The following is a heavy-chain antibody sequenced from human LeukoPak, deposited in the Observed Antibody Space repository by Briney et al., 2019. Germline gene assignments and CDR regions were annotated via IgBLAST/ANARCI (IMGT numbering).Heavy chain of an antibody. J-gene: IGHJ4*02. CDR1: GFTFDDYG. D-gene: IGHD2-15*01. Sequence: GGSLRLSCAASGFTFDDYGMSWVRQAPGKGLEWVAGINWNGASIGYADSVKGRFTISRDSAKKSLYLQMNSLRAEDTALYYCARGYCTGGRCWYFDHWGQGTLVTVPS. V-gene: IGHV3-20*04. CDR2: INWNGASI. CDR3: ARGYCTGGRCWYFDH.